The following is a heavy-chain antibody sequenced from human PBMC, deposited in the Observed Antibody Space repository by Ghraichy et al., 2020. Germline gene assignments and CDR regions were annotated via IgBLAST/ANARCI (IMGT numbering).Heavy chain of an antibody. Sequence: SQTLSLTCTVSGGSISNYYWSWIRQPPGKGLEWIGYIYYSGSTNYNPSLKSRLTMSVDTSKNQFSLKLSSVTAADTAVYYCARISGDCSGGSCYYPSDYGDYHGWFGPWGQGTLVTVSS. CDR3: ARISGDCSGGSCYYPSDYGDYHGWFGP. J-gene: IGHJ5*02. D-gene: IGHD2-15*01. CDR2: IYYSGST. CDR1: GGSISNYY. V-gene: IGHV4-59*01.